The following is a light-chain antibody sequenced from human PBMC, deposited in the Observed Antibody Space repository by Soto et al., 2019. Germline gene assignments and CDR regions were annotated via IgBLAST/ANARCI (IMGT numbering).Light chain of an antibody. Sequence: ETVMTQSPATLSVSPGEGATLSCRASQSLNTNLAWYQQKLGQAPRVLIYGASTRATGIPARFSGSGSGTDFTLTISRLEPEDFVVYYCQQYGSSPFTFGQGTRLEIK. CDR2: GAS. CDR3: QQYGSSPFT. V-gene: IGKV3-15*01. CDR1: QSLNTN. J-gene: IGKJ5*01.